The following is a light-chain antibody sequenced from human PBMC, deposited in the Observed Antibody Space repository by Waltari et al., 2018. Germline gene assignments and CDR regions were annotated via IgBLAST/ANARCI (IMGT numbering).Light chain of an antibody. CDR2: GAS. V-gene: IGKV3-20*01. CDR3: QQFGSSPWT. J-gene: IGKJ1*01. Sequence: EIVLTQSPGTLSLSPGERATLSCRASQSVSSSYLVWYQQKPGQAPRLLIYGASSRATGIPDRFSGSVSGTDFTLTISKLEPEDFAVYYCQQFGSSPWTFGQGTKVEIK. CDR1: QSVSSSY.